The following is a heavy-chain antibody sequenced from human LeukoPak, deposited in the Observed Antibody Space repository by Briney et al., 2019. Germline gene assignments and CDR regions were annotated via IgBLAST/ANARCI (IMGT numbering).Heavy chain of an antibody. CDR2: IYYSGST. D-gene: IGHD2-2*01. Sequence: SETLSLTCTVSGGSISSYYWSWIRQPPGKGLEWIGYIYYSGSTNYNPSLKSRVTMSVDTSKNQFSLKLSSVTAADTAVYYCAREEIVVVPAAQFFYYYMDVWGKGTTVTVSS. CDR1: GGSISSYY. V-gene: IGHV4-59*12. CDR3: AREEIVVVPAAQFFYYYMDV. J-gene: IGHJ6*03.